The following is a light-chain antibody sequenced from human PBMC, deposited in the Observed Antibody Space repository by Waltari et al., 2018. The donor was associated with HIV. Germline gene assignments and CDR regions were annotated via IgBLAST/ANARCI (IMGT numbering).Light chain of an antibody. Sequence: DIQLTQSPSFLSASVGDRVTITCRASKGISSYLAWYQQKPGKAPKLLIYAASTLQSGVPSRFSGSGSGTECTRTISSLQPEEFATYDCQQLNSYPRTFGQGTKLEIK. CDR1: KGISSY. CDR2: AAS. J-gene: IGKJ2*01. CDR3: QQLNSYPRT. V-gene: IGKV1-9*01.